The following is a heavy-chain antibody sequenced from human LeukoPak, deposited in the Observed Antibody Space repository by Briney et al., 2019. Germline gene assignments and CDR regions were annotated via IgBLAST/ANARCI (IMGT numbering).Heavy chain of an antibody. J-gene: IGHJ4*02. CDR3: ARDLGYGRGFDY. D-gene: IGHD5-18*01. CDR2: ISYSGST. V-gene: IGHV4-31*03. CDR1: GGSISSADYY. Sequence: SETLSLTCTVFGGSISSADYYWGWIRQHPRKGLEWIGYISYSGSTYYNPSLQSRVTISVDTSKTQFSLKLSSVTAADPAVYYCARDLGYGRGFDYWGQGSLVTVSS.